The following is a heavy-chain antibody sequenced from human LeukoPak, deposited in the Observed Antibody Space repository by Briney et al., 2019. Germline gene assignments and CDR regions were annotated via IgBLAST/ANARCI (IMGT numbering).Heavy chain of an antibody. Sequence: SETLSLTCTASGGSISSSSYYWGWIRQPPGKGLEWIGSIYYSGSTYYNPSLKSRVTISVDTSKNQFSLKLSSVTAADTAVYYCASSFGSSNYTSTGLLDPWGQGTLVTVSS. CDR2: IYYSGST. CDR3: ASSFGSSNYTSTGLLDP. CDR1: GGSISSSSYY. V-gene: IGHV4-39*01. D-gene: IGHD3-3*01. J-gene: IGHJ5*02.